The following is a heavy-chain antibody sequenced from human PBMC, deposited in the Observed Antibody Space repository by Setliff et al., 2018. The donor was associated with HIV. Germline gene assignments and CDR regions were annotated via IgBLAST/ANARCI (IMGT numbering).Heavy chain of an antibody. J-gene: IGHJ4*02. D-gene: IGHD3-22*01. CDR1: GGSFNILG. V-gene: IGHV1-69*13. CDR2: IIPVVDAP. CDR3: ATYHYYDSSAYFIDLYYFDY. Sequence: ASVKVSCKASGGSFNILGFTGVRQAPGQGLEWVGGIIPVVDAPIYAQRFQGRVVITADEPTNTVYMELSGLRSEDTAVYYCATYHYYDSSAYFIDLYYFDYWGQGTLVTVSS.